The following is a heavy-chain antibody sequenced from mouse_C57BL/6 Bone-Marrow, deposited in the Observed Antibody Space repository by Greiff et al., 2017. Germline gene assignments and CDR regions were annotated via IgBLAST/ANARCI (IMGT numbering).Heavy chain of an antibody. CDR1: GYSITSDY. CDR2: ISYSGST. J-gene: IGHJ4*01. V-gene: IGHV3-8*01. CDR3: ARGMAQATPYCYAMDY. Sequence: EVKLVESGPGLAKPSQTLSLTCSVTGYSITSDYWNWIRKFQGTKLEYMGYISYSGSTYYNPSRKSRISITRDTATNQYYLQLNSETTEYTATYYCARGMAQATPYCYAMDYWGQGTSVTVSS. D-gene: IGHD3-2*02.